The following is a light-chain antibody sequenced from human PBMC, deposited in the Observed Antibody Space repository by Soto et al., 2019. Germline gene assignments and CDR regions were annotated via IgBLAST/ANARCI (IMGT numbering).Light chain of an antibody. CDR3: QQRSNAPLT. Sequence: EIMLTQSPATLSLSPGERATLSCRASQSVSSYLAWYQQKPGQAPRLLIYDASNSATGIPARFSGSGSGTDFPLTISSLEPEDFAVYYCQQRSNAPLTFGGGTKVEIK. V-gene: IGKV3-11*01. CDR1: QSVSSY. J-gene: IGKJ4*01. CDR2: DAS.